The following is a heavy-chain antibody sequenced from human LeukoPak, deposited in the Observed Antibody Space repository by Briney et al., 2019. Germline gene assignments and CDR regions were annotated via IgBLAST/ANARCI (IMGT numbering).Heavy chain of an antibody. CDR1: GYTFTGYY. CDR3: ARDRGGDTQSGTDDYYFDY. D-gene: IGHD3-16*01. V-gene: IGHV1-2*02. CDR2: INPNSGGT. Sequence: ASVKVSCKASGYTFTGYYMHWVRQAPGQGLEWMGWINPNSGGTNYAQRFQGRVTMTRDTSISTAYMELSRLRSDDTAVYCCARDRGGDTQSGTDDYYFDYWGQGTLVTVSS. J-gene: IGHJ4*02.